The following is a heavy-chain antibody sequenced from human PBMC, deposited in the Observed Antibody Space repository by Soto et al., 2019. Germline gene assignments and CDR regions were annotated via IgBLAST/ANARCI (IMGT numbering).Heavy chain of an antibody. J-gene: IGHJ6*02. CDR2: IYSGGST. Sequence: EVQLVESGGGLIQPGGSLRLSCAASGFTVSSNYMSWVRQAPGKGLEWVSVIYSGGSTYYADSVKGRFTISRDNSKNTLYLQMNSLRAEDTAVYYCARDGGYSGSHQPASYYYGMDVWGQGTTVTVSS. CDR3: ARDGGYSGSHQPASYYYGMDV. CDR1: GFTVSSNY. V-gene: IGHV3-53*01. D-gene: IGHD1-26*01.